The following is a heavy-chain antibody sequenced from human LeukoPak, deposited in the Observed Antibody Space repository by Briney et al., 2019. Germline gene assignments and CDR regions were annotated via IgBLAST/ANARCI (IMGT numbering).Heavy chain of an antibody. CDR2: ITSSSSTI. J-gene: IGHJ4*02. CDR3: AREGIIWGTYRYFDY. V-gene: IGHV3-48*01. CDR1: GFTFDAYA. Sequence: GGSLRLSCAASGFTFDAYAMNWVRQAPGKGLEWLSYITSSSSTIYYADSVKGRFTISRDNAKNSLYLQMNSLRAEDTAVYYSAREGIIWGTYRYFDYWGQGTLVTVSS. D-gene: IGHD3-16*02.